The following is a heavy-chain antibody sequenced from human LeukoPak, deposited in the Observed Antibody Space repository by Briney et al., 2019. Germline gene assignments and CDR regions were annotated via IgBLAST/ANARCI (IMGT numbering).Heavy chain of an antibody. CDR2: IGTAGDT. CDR3: ARGRYGDPFDY. D-gene: IGHD4-17*01. Sequence: GGSLRLSCAASGFTFSSYDMHWVRQATGKGLEWVSAIGTAGDTYYPSSVKGRFTISRENAKNSLYLQMNSLRAGDTAVYYCARGRYGDPFDYWGQGTLVTVSS. V-gene: IGHV3-13*01. CDR1: GFTFSSYD. J-gene: IGHJ4*02.